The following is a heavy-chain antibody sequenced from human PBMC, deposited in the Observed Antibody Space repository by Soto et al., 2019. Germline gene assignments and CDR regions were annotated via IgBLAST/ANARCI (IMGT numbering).Heavy chain of an antibody. Sequence: PSETLSLTCAVYGGSFSGYYWSWIRQPPGKGLEWIGEINHSGSTNYNPSLKSRVTISVDTSKNQFSLKLSSVTAADTAVYYCARAQYLSNYYYYGMDVWGQGTTVTVSS. CDR3: ARAQYLSNYYYYGMDV. J-gene: IGHJ6*02. CDR2: INHSGST. CDR1: GGSFSGYY. V-gene: IGHV4-34*01.